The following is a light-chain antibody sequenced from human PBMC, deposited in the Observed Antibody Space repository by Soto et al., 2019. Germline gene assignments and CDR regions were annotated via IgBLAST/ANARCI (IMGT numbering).Light chain of an antibody. Sequence: EIVLTQSPATLSLSPGERATLSCRASQSVSSDLVWYQQRPGQAPRLLIHDASHRAAGIPARFSGSGFGTDFTLTISSLEPEDAAVYYCQQRSNWPPITFGQGTRLEIK. J-gene: IGKJ5*01. CDR1: QSVSSD. CDR3: QQRSNWPPIT. V-gene: IGKV3-11*01. CDR2: DAS.